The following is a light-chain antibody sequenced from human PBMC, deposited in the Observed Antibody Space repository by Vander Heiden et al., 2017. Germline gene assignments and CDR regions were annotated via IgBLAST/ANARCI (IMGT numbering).Light chain of an antibody. CDR1: QSISSY. V-gene: IGKV1-39*01. Sequence: DIQMTQSPSSLSASVGDRVTITCRASQSISSYLNWYQQKPGKAPKLLIYAASSLQSGVPSRFSGSGSGTDFTLTISSLQPEDFATYYCQQSYSTLAYTFGQGTKLXIK. CDR3: QQSYSTLAYT. CDR2: AAS. J-gene: IGKJ2*01.